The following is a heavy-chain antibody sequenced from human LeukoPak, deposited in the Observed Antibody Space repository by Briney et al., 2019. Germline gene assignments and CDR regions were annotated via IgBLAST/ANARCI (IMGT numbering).Heavy chain of an antibody. Sequence: GGSLRLSCAASGFTFSSYSMNWVRQAPGKGREWVSSISSSSTYIYYADSVKGRFTISRDNAKNSLYLQMNSLRAEDTAVYYCARDYSSSNPLPYNWGQGTLVTVSS. CDR2: ISSSSTYI. J-gene: IGHJ4*02. CDR3: ARDYSSSNPLPYN. D-gene: IGHD6-6*01. CDR1: GFTFSSYS. V-gene: IGHV3-21*01.